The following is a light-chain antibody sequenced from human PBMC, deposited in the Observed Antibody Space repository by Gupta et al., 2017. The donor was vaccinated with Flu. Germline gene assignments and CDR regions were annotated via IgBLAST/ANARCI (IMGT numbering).Light chain of an antibody. V-gene: IGKV3-15*01. Sequence: EIVMTQSPATLSASPGERATLSCRASQSVSSNLAWYQQKPGQAPRLLIYGASTRATGIPARFSGSGSGTEFTLTISSVQSEDFGVYYCQQYNNWPRTFGQGTKVEIK. CDR2: GAS. CDR3: QQYNNWPRT. CDR1: QSVSSN. J-gene: IGKJ1*01.